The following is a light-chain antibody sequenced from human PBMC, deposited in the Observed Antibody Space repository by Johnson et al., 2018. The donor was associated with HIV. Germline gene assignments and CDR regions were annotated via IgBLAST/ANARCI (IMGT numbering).Light chain of an antibody. CDR2: EKN. V-gene: IGLV1-51*02. CDR3: GSWDSSLSAHYV. CDR1: NSNIGNNY. J-gene: IGLJ1*01. Sequence: QSFLTQPPSVSAAPGQKVTISCSGNNSNIGNNYVSWYQQLPGTPPKLLIYEKNKRPSGIPDRFSASKSGTSATLGITGLQPGDEADYYCGSWDSSLSAHYVFGTGTKVTVL.